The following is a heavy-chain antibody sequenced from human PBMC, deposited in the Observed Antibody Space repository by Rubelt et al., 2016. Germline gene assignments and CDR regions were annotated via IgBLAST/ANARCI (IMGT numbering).Heavy chain of an antibody. D-gene: IGHD3-10*01. CDR3: ARQASGRLKRNYFDY. J-gene: IGHJ4*02. CDR2: IYYSGST. V-gene: IGHV4-39*01. Sequence: IRQPPGKGLEWIGSIYYSGSTYYNPSLKSRVTISVDTSKNQFSLKLSSVTAADTAVYYCARQASGRLKRNYFDYWGQGTLVTVSS.